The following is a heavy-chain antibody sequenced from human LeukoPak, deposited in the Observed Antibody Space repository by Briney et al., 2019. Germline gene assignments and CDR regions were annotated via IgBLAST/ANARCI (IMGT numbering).Heavy chain of an antibody. D-gene: IGHD2-2*01. CDR2: IRSSSSYI. Sequence: GGSLRLSCAAPGFTFSSYSMNWVRQAPGKGLEWVSSIRSSSSYIYYADSVEGRFTISRDNAKNSLYLQMNSLRAEDTAVYYCARDCSSTSCYYYYGMDVWGQGTTVTVSS. CDR3: ARDCSSTSCYYYYGMDV. J-gene: IGHJ6*02. CDR1: GFTFSSYS. V-gene: IGHV3-21*01.